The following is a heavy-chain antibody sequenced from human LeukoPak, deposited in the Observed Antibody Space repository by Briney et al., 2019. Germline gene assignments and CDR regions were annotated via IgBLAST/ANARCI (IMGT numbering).Heavy chain of an antibody. D-gene: IGHD2-15*01. CDR3: AKSDQYCSGGSCYGSGYFDY. Sequence: GGSLRLSCAASGFTFKNSWMSWVRQAPGKGLEWVANINQDGDEKYYVDSVKGRFTISRDDAQTSVYLQMNSLRAEDTALYYCAKSDQYCSGGSCYGSGYFDYWGQGTLVTVSS. V-gene: IGHV3-7*03. CDR2: INQDGDEK. CDR1: GFTFKNSW. J-gene: IGHJ4*02.